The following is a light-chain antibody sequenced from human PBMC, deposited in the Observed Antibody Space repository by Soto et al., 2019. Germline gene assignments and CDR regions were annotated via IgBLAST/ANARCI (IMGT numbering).Light chain of an antibody. CDR3: SSYTRSSTYV. CDR2: EVS. J-gene: IGLJ1*01. Sequence: QSVLTQPPSVSGSPGQSVTISCTGTSSDVGSYNRVSWYQQSPGTAPKLMIYEVSNRPSGVPDRFSGSKSGNTASLTFFGLQAEDEADYYCSSYTRSSTYVFGTGTKVTVL. V-gene: IGLV2-18*02. CDR1: SSDVGSYNR.